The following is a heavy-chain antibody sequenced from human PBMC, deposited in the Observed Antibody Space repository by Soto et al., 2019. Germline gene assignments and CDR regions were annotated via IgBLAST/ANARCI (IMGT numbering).Heavy chain of an antibody. D-gene: IGHD3-10*01. J-gene: IGHJ6*02. CDR2: ISAYNGNK. CDR1: GYTFTSYG. CDR3: ARVLWFGELSHYYYAMDV. V-gene: IGHV1-18*01. Sequence: QVQLVQSGAEVKKPGASVKVSCKASGYTFTSYGISWVRQAPGQGLEWMGWISAYNGNKNYAQKIQGRVTMTTDTSTITAYRDLRNLRSDDTAVYYCARVLWFGELSHYYYAMDVWGQGTTVTVSS.